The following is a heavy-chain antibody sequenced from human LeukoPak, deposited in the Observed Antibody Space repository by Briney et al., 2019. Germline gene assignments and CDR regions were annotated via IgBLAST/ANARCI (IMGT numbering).Heavy chain of an antibody. V-gene: IGHV5-51*01. Sequence: GESLKISCKGSGYSFTSYWIGWVRQMPGKGLEGMGIIYPGDSDTRYSPSFQGQDTISADKSISTAYLQWSSLKASDTAMYYCARLGLRYFDWLLPAGIDYWGQGTLVTVSS. J-gene: IGHJ4*02. CDR3: ARLGLRYFDWLLPAGIDY. CDR1: GYSFTSYW. D-gene: IGHD3-9*01. CDR2: IYPGDSDT.